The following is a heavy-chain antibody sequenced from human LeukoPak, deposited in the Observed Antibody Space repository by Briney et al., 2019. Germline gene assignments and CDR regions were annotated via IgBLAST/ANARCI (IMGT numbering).Heavy chain of an antibody. CDR1: GYTFTGYF. J-gene: IGHJ3*02. Sequence: ASVKVSCKDSGYTFTGYFMHWVRQAPGQGLEWMGWMNPNSGNTGYAQKFQGRVTHSRNTFISTAYMELSSLRSEDTAVYYCARGGESRSFGGVIVILDAFDIWGQGTMVTVSS. D-gene: IGHD3-16*02. CDR3: ARGGESRSFGGVIVILDAFDI. V-gene: IGHV1-8*03. CDR2: MNPNSGNT.